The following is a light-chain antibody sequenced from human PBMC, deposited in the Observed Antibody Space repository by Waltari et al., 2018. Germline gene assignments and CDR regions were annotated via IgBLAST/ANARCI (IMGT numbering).Light chain of an antibody. Sequence: IQLTQSPSSLSASVGDRLTNTCRASQGISSDLAWYQQKPGKAPNLLIYAATTLQSGVPSRFSGSGSGTDFTLTISSLQPEDFATYYCLQLSDDPRTFGQGTKVEIK. CDR3: LQLSDDPRT. CDR2: AAT. J-gene: IGKJ1*01. CDR1: QGISSD. V-gene: IGKV1-9*01.